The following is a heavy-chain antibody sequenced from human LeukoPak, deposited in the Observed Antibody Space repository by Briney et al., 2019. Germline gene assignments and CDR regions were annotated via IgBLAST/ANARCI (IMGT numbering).Heavy chain of an antibody. CDR1: GFTFNTYT. CDR2: IGGRGGST. D-gene: IGHD3-16*01. CDR3: GKEGGA. V-gene: IGHV3-23*01. J-gene: IGHJ5*02. Sequence: GGSLRLSCAASGFTFNTYTMNWVRQAPGKGLEWVSAIGGRGGSTYYADSLGGRFIISRDNSKDMVYLQMNSLKVEDTATYYCGKEGGAWGQGTKVTVSS.